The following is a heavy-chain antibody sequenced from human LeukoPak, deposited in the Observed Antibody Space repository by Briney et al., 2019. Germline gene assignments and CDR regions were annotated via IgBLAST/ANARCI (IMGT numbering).Heavy chain of an antibody. Sequence: SVKVSCKASGGTFSSYAISWVRQAPGQGLEWMGGIIPIFGTANYAQKFQGRVTITADESTSTAYMELSSLRSEDTAVYYCASPVKWLLLGGWAFDIWGQGTMVTVSS. CDR3: ASPVKWLLLGGWAFDI. CDR2: IIPIFGTA. J-gene: IGHJ3*02. V-gene: IGHV1-69*13. CDR1: GGTFSSYA. D-gene: IGHD3-22*01.